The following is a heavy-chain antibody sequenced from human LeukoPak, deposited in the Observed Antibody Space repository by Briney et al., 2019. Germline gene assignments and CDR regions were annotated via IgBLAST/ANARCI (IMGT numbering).Heavy chain of an antibody. D-gene: IGHD6-19*01. Sequence: SETLSLTCSVSGGSISGYYWSWIRQPPGKGLEWIGYIYYSGSTNYNPSLKSRVTISVDTSKNQFSLKLSSVTAADTAVYYCATRIAVAGTDAFDIWGQGTMVTVSS. CDR2: IYYSGST. V-gene: IGHV4-59*08. CDR3: ATRIAVAGTDAFDI. CDR1: GGSISGYY. J-gene: IGHJ3*02.